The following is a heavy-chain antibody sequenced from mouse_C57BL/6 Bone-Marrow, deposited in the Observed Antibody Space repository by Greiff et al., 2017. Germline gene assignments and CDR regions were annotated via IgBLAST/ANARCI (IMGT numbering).Heavy chain of an antibody. CDR3: TEEYSAWFAY. Sequence: EVKVEESGGGLVQPGGSMKLSCVASGFTFSNYWMNWVRQSPEKGLEWVAQIRCKSDNYATHYAVSVKGSFTISRDDSKSSVYLQLNNLRAEDTVIYYCTEEYSAWFAYWGQGTLVTVSA. CDR2: IRCKSDNYAT. V-gene: IGHV6-3*01. D-gene: IGHD5-1*01. J-gene: IGHJ3*01. CDR1: GFTFSNYW.